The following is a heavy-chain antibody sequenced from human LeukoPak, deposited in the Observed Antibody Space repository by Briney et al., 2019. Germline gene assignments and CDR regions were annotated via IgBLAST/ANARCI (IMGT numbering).Heavy chain of an antibody. CDR2: ISSSGSTI. J-gene: IGHJ4*02. D-gene: IGHD1-26*01. CDR3: ARVGMIVGADY. Sequence: GGSLRLSCAASGFTFSNEMNWVRQAPGKGLEWVSHISSSGSTIYYADSVKGRFTISRDNAKNSLYLQMNSLRAEDTAVYYCARVGMIVGADYWGQGTPVTVSS. CDR1: GFTFSNE. V-gene: IGHV3-48*03.